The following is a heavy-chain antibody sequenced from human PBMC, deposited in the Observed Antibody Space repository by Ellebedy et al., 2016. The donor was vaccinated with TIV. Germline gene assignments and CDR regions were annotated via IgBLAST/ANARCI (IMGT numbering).Heavy chain of an antibody. CDR2: MNQVGSEK. CDR3: ARDPNSPGDTGYGDY. Sequence: PGGSLRLSCAASGFTFTTYWMSWVRQAPGKGLEWVANMNQVGSEKYYVDSVKGRFTISRDNAQNSLYLNMNNLRAEDRAVYYCARDPNSPGDTGYGDYWGQGVVVTVST. D-gene: IGHD5-12*01. V-gene: IGHV3-7*03. J-gene: IGHJ4*02. CDR1: GFTFTTYW.